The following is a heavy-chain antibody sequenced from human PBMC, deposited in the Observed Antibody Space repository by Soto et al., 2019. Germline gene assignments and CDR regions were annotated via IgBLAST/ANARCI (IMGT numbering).Heavy chain of an antibody. Sequence: ASVKVSCKASGYTFISYGISWVRQAPGQGLEWMGWISAYNGNTNYAQKLQGRVTMTTDTSTSTAYMELRSLRSNDTAVYYCASRFVFVLVPAAMHSYYNGMDVWGQGTTVTVSS. CDR2: ISAYNGNT. V-gene: IGHV1-18*01. CDR1: GYTFISYG. D-gene: IGHD2-2*01. J-gene: IGHJ6*02. CDR3: ASRFVFVLVPAAMHSYYNGMDV.